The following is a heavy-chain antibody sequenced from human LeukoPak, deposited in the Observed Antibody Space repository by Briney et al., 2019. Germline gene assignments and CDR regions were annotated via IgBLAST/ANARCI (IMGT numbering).Heavy chain of an antibody. CDR2: IYTSGST. CDR3: ARWRTPSPLDSSGYLDY. Sequence: PSQTLSLTCTVSGGSISSGSYYWSWIRQPAGKGLEWIGRIYTSGSTNYNPSLKSRVTISVDTSKNQFSLKLSSVTAADTAVYYCARWRTPSPLDSSGYLDYWGQGTLVTVSS. D-gene: IGHD3-22*01. J-gene: IGHJ4*02. CDR1: GGSISSGSYY. V-gene: IGHV4-61*02.